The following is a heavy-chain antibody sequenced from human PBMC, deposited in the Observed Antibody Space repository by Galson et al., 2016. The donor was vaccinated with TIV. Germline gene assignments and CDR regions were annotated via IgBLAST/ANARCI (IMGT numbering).Heavy chain of an antibody. V-gene: IGHV3-23*01. CDR2: ITGGGRT. CDR3: AKMDSSGFDYVRRFDF. Sequence: SLRLSCAASGFTFSSHAMSWVRQAPGKGLEWISAITGGGRTNYADSVKGRFTISRDNPKNTLYLQMSSLRAEDTAVYFCAKMDSSGFDYVRRFDFWGQGTLATVSS. D-gene: IGHD3-22*01. CDR1: GFTFSSHA. J-gene: IGHJ4*02.